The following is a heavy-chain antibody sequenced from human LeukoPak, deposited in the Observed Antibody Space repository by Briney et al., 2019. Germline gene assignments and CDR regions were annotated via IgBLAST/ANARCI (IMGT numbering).Heavy chain of an antibody. Sequence: PGGSLRLSCVASGFTLSRYSMNWVRQAPGKGLEWVSSISTSSISTSSSYIYYADSVKGRFTISRDNAKNSLYLQMNSLRAEDTAVYYCARGEVGWFGVNDYWGQGTLVTVSS. J-gene: IGHJ4*02. CDR2: ISTSSISTSSSYI. CDR3: ARGEVGWFGVNDY. CDR1: GFTLSRYS. D-gene: IGHD3-10*01. V-gene: IGHV3-21*04.